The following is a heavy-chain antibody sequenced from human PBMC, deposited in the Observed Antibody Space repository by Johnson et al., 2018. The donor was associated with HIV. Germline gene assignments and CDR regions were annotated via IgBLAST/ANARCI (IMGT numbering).Heavy chain of an antibody. D-gene: IGHD5-12*01. J-gene: IGHJ3*02. CDR3: AKVDDLATMIVGDAFDI. CDR2: LYADGRT. Sequence: VQLVESGGGLVQPGRSLRISCAASRFTFDDYAMHWVRQAPGKGLEWVSVLYADGRTYYADSVKGRFTVSSDYSENTLYLQMNSMRAEDTAIYYCAKVDDLATMIVGDAFDIWGQGTMVTVSP. V-gene: IGHV3-23*03. CDR1: RFTFDDYA.